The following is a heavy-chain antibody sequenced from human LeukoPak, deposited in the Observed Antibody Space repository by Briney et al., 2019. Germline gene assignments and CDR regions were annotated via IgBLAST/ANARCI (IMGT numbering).Heavy chain of an antibody. V-gene: IGHV1-2*02. Sequence: ASVKVSCKASGYTFTSYYMHWVRQAPGQGLEWMGWINPNSGGTNYAQKFQGRVTMTRDTSISTAYMELSRLRSDDTAVYYCARDLTAARQRYYYGMDVWGQGTTVTVSS. CDR1: GYTFTSYY. J-gene: IGHJ6*02. CDR3: ARDLTAARQRYYYGMDV. D-gene: IGHD6-6*01. CDR2: INPNSGGT.